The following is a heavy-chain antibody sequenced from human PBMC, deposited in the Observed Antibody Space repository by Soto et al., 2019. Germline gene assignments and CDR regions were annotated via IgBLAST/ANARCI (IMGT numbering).Heavy chain of an antibody. CDR3: ARQRYCGGDCYSDGWYFDL. J-gene: IGHJ2*01. D-gene: IGHD2-21*01. V-gene: IGHV4-39*01. CDR1: GGSISSSSYY. CDR2: IYYSGST. Sequence: QLQLQESGPGLVKPSETLSLTCTVSGGSISSSSYYWGWIRQPPGKGLEWIGSIYYSGSTYYNPSLMSRVTISVDTSKNQFSLKLSSVTAADTAVYYCARQRYCGGDCYSDGWYFDLWGRGTLVTVSS.